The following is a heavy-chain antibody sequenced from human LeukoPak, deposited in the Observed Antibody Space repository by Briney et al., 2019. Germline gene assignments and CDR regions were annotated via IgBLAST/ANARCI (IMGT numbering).Heavy chain of an antibody. CDR3: VRDRFYSFDY. CDR1: GFTFSAYY. CDR2: ISSSSSAI. V-gene: IGHV3-11*04. J-gene: IGHJ4*02. Sequence: GGSLRLSCEASGFTFSAYYMTWIRQAPGKGLEWVSYISSSSSAIYYADSVKGRFTISRDNAKNSLYLQMNSLRDEDTAVYYCVRDRFYSFDYWGQGTLVTVSS.